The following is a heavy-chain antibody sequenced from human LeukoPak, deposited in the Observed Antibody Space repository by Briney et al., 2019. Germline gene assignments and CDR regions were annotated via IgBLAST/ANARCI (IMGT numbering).Heavy chain of an antibody. V-gene: IGHV1-46*01. Sequence: ASVKVSCKASGYTFTSYYMHWVRQAPGQGLEWMGIINPSGGSTSYAQKFQGRVTMTRDTSTSTVYMELSSLRSEDTAVYYCARATSQHYDSSGYSGGESYYWGQGTLVTVSS. D-gene: IGHD3-22*01. CDR1: GYTFTSYY. CDR3: ARATSQHYDSSGYSGGESYY. CDR2: INPSGGST. J-gene: IGHJ4*02.